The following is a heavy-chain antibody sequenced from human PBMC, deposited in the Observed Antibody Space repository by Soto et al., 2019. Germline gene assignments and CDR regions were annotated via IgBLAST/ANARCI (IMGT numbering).Heavy chain of an antibody. Sequence: ASVKVSCKASGYTFTGYYMHWVRQAPGQGLEWMGWVNPNSGGTNYAQKFQGRVTMTRDTSISTAYMELSRLRSDDTAVYYCARGLLRYFDWLSDAFDIWGQGTMVTVSS. D-gene: IGHD3-9*01. J-gene: IGHJ3*02. CDR2: VNPNSGGT. V-gene: IGHV1-2*02. CDR1: GYTFTGYY. CDR3: ARGLLRYFDWLSDAFDI.